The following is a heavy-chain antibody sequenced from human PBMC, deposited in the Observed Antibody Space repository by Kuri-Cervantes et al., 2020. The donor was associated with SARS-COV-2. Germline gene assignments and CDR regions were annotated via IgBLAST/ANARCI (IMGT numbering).Heavy chain of an antibody. D-gene: IGHD3-22*01. J-gene: IGHJ6*02. CDR2: IAYDGSNK. V-gene: IGHV3-30*12. Sequence: GGSLRLSCAASGLTFSSYGMHWVRQAPGKGLEWVAVIAYDGSNKYYADSVKGRFTISRDNSKNTLYLQMNSLRAEDTAVYYCAKDKVPTTYYYDSSGYYYSYYYYGMDVWGQGTTVTVSS. CDR3: AKDKVPTTYYYDSSGYYYSYYYYGMDV. CDR1: GLTFSSYG.